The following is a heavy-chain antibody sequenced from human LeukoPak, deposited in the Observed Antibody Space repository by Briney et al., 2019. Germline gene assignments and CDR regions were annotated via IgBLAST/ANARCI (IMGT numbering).Heavy chain of an antibody. Sequence: GGSLRLSCAASGFTFSSYAMSWVRQAPGKGLEWVSAISGSGVSTYYADSVKGRFTISRDNSKNSLYLQMNSLRAEDTAVYYCARVRRRIVVVPAAIPPYFDYWGQGTLVTVSS. CDR2: ISGSGVST. D-gene: IGHD2-2*02. CDR1: GFTFSSYA. V-gene: IGHV3-23*01. CDR3: ARVRRRIVVVPAAIPPYFDY. J-gene: IGHJ4*02.